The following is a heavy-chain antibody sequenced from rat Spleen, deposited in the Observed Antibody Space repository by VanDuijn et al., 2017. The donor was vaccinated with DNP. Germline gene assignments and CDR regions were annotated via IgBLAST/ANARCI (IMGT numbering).Heavy chain of an antibody. CDR2: INYDGSNT. CDR3: ARSEGMDWYFDF. Sequence: EVQLVESGGGLVQPGRSMKLSCAASGFPFSNSYMTWVRQAPTKGLEWVATINYDGSNTYYRDSVKGRFTISRDNAESTLYLQMDSLRSEDTATYYCARSEGMDWYFDFWGPGTMVTVSS. V-gene: IGHV5-25*01. D-gene: IGHD1-11*01. J-gene: IGHJ1*01. CDR1: GFPFSNSY.